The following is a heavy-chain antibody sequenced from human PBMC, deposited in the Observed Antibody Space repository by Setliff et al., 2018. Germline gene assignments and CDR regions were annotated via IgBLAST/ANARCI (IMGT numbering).Heavy chain of an antibody. CDR3: AGGRRYDYGWDFDY. CDR1: GYSISSGHY. J-gene: IGHJ4*02. CDR2: ISHSGST. D-gene: IGHD4-17*01. V-gene: IGHV4-38-2*02. Sequence: SETLSLTCTVSGYSISSGHYWGWIRQPPGKGLEWIGSISHSGSTYYNPSLRSRVTISLDNTKNQFSPKLTSLTAADTAVYYCAGGRRYDYGWDFDYWGQGTLVTV.